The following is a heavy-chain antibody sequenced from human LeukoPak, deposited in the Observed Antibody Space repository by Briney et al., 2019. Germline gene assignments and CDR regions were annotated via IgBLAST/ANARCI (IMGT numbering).Heavy chain of an antibody. J-gene: IGHJ6*04. CDR3: AGIPVFGVVLHQEPV. Sequence: ASVKVSCKASGGTFSDYALNWVRQAPGQGLEWMGVFIPILGTANSTQKFQDRVTITADISTNTVYMELSRLRSEDTAVYFCAGIPVFGVVLHQEPVWGKGTTVTISS. CDR1: GGTFSDYA. V-gene: IGHV1-69*10. CDR2: FIPILGTA. D-gene: IGHD3-3*01.